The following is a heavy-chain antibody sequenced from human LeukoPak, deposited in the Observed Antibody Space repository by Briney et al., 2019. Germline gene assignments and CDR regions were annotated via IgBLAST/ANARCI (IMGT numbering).Heavy chain of an antibody. CDR3: ARGLYGDYTPPRWFDL. CDR1: GGSISSHY. V-gene: IGHV4-59*11. Sequence: SETLSLTCTVSGGSISSHYWSWIRQPPGKGLEWIGYIYYSGSTNYNPSLKSRVTISVDTSKNQFSLKLSSVTAADTAVYYCARGLYGDYTPPRWFDLWGQGTLVTVSS. J-gene: IGHJ5*02. D-gene: IGHD4-17*01. CDR2: IYYSGST.